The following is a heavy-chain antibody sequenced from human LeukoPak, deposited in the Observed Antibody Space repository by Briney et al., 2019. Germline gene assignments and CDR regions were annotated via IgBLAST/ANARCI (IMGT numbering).Heavy chain of an antibody. D-gene: IGHD3-16*02. J-gene: IGHJ5*02. Sequence: PGGSLRLSCAASGFTVSSNYMSWVRQAPGKGLEWVSVIYSGGSTYYADSVKGRFTISRDNSKNTLYLQMNSLGAEDTAVYYCARVRGIYVWGSYRPNWFDPWGQGTLVTVSS. CDR1: GFTVSSNY. CDR3: ARVRGIYVWGSYRPNWFDP. V-gene: IGHV3-53*01. CDR2: IYSGGST.